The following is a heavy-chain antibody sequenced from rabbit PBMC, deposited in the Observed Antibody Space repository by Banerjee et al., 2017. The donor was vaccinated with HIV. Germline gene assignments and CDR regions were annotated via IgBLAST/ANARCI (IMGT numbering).Heavy chain of an antibody. J-gene: IGHJ6*01. CDR3: AKDYINDPGL. Sequence: QSLEESGGDLVKPGASLTLTCTASGFSFSSYWICWVRQAPGKGLEWIGCIYTGSGSTYYASWAKGRFTISKTSSTTVTLQMTSLTAADTATYFCAKDYINDPGLWGPGTLVTVS. CDR2: IYTGSGST. D-gene: IGHD7-1*01. V-gene: IGHV1S40*01. CDR1: GFSFSSYW.